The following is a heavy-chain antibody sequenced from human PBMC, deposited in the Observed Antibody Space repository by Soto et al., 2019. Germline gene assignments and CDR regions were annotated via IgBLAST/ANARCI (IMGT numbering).Heavy chain of an antibody. Sequence: SVTLALTCTVSGGSIHHYYWTWIRQPPGKGLEWMGYIYYSGTTTNYNPSLKSRVTLSVDTSKNQFSLKLSSVTAADTAVYYCARLGGSYAVPHFDYWGQGTLVTVSS. V-gene: IGHV4-59*08. CDR3: ARLGGSYAVPHFDY. CDR2: IYYSGTT. D-gene: IGHD1-26*01. CDR1: GGSIHHYY. J-gene: IGHJ4*02.